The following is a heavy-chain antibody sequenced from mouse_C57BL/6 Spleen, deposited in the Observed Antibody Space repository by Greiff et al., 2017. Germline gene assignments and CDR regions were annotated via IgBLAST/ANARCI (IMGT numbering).Heavy chain of an antibody. CDR2: ISDGGSYT. CDR3: ARGGSFYAMDY. CDR1: GFTFSSYA. V-gene: IGHV5-4*01. Sequence: DVQLVESGGGLVKPGGSLKLSCAASGFTFSSYAMSWVRQTPEKRLEWVATISDGGSYTYYPDNVKGRFTISRDNAKNNLYLQMSHLKSEDTSMYYCARGGSFYAMDYWGQGTSVTGSS. J-gene: IGHJ4*01.